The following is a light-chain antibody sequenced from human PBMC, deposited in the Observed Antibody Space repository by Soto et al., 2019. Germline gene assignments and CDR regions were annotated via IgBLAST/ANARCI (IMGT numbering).Light chain of an antibody. J-gene: IGKJ1*01. CDR2: GAS. CDR1: QSVSSN. CDR3: QQYNNWPPWT. Sequence: EIVMTQSLATLSVSPGERATLSCRARQSVSSNLAWYQQKPGQAPRLLIYGASTRATGIPARFSGSGSGTEFTLTISSLQSEDFAVYYCQQYNNWPPWTFGQGTKVEIK. V-gene: IGKV3-15*01.